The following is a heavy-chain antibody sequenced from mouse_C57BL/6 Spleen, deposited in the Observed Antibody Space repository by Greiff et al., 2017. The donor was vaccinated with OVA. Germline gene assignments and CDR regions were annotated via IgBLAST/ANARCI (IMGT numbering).Heavy chain of an antibody. D-gene: IGHD2-1*01. J-gene: IGHJ3*01. CDR3: ARHGDGNYAFAY. CDR2: ISNGGGST. Sequence: EVQRVESGGGLVQPGGSLKLSCAASGFTFSDYYMYWVRQTPEKRLEWVAYISNGGGSTYYPDTVKGRFTISRDNAKNTLYLQMSRLKSEDTAMYYCARHGDGNYAFAYWGQGTLVTVSA. V-gene: IGHV5-12*01. CDR1: GFTFSDYY.